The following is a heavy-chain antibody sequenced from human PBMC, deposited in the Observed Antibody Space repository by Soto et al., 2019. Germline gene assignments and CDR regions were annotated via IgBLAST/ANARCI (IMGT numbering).Heavy chain of an antibody. D-gene: IGHD3-10*01. J-gene: IGHJ4*02. Sequence: QVQLQQWGAGLLKPSETLSLTCAVYGGSFSGYYWSWIRQPPGKGLEWIGEINHSGSTNYNPSLKSRVTISVDTSKNQCSLKLSSVTAADTAVYYCACRGSGQRGSNWGQGTLVTVSS. CDR3: ACRGSGQRGSN. V-gene: IGHV4-34*01. CDR1: GGSFSGYY. CDR2: INHSGST.